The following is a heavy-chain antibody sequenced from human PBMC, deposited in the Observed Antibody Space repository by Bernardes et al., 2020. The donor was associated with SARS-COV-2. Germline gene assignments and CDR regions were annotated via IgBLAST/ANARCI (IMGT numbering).Heavy chain of an antibody. CDR1: GFTFSSYG. V-gene: IGHV3-33*01. CDR3: ARDGGYRDDY. D-gene: IGHD5-18*01. J-gene: IGHJ4*02. CDR2: IWYDGSNK. Sequence: GGSLRLSCAASGFTFSSYGMHWVRQAPGKGLEWVAVIWYDGSNKYYADSVKGRFTISRDNAKNSLYLQMNSLRAEDTAVYYCARDGGYRDDYWGRGTLVTVSS.